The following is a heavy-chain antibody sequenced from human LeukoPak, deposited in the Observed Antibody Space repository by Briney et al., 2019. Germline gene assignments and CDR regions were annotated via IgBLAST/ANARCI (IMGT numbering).Heavy chain of an antibody. Sequence: ASVKVSCKASGYTFTSYAMHWVRQAPGQRLEWMGWISAYNGNTNYAQKLQGRVTMTTDTSTSTAYMELRSLRSDDTAVYYCARNYSEQWLVFYYYGMDVWGQGTTVTVSS. CDR3: ARNYSEQWLVFYYYGMDV. CDR1: GYTFTSYA. D-gene: IGHD6-19*01. CDR2: ISAYNGNT. J-gene: IGHJ6*02. V-gene: IGHV1-18*01.